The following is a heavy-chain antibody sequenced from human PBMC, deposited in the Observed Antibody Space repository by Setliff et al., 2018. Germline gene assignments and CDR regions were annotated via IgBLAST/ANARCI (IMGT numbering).Heavy chain of an antibody. D-gene: IGHD1-1*01. CDR3: AKDRYSFGSQMYWNSFSL. CDR1: NGSLDRSGYY. V-gene: IGHV4-39*02. CDR2: VYHRGST. J-gene: IGHJ3*01. Sequence: KTSETLSLTCTVSNGSLDRSGYYWGWILQPPGKGLEWIASVYHRGSTYYNPSLKSRVTISVDMSRNQFSLQLKSVTAADTAVYYCAKDRYSFGSQMYWNSFSLWGPGTMVTVSS.